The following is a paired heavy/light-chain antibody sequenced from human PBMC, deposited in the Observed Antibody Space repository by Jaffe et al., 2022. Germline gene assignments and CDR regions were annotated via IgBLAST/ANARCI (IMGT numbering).Heavy chain of an antibody. CDR1: GFSLSTSGVG. CDR2: IYWNDDK. J-gene: IGHJ5*02. D-gene: IGHD2-15*01. V-gene: IGHV2-5*01. Sequence: QITLKESGPTLVKPTQTLTLTCTFSGFSLSTSGVGVGWIRQPPGKALEWLALIYWNDDKRYSPSLKSRLTITKDTSKNQVVLTMTNMDPVDTATYYCAHRTPVPLGYCSGGSCYQGENWFDPWGQGTLVTVSS. CDR3: AHRTPVPLGYCSGGSCYQGENWFDP.
Light chain of an antibody. V-gene: IGKV1-39*01. CDR2: AAS. CDR1: QSISSY. CDR3: QQSYSTHYT. Sequence: DIQMTQSPSSLSASVGDRVTITCRASQSISSYLNWYQQKPGKAPKLLIYAASSLQSGVPSRFSGSGSGTDFTLTISSLQPEDFATYYCQQSYSTHYTFGQGTKLEIK. J-gene: IGKJ2*01.